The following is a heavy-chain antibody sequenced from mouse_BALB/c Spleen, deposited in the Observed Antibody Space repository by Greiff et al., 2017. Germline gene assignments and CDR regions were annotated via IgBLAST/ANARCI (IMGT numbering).Heavy chain of an antibody. CDR1: GYSFTGYD. CDR2: VNPNNGGT. J-gene: IGHJ3*01. CDR3: ARGGTTGFAY. V-gene: IGHV1-18*01. D-gene: IGHD1-1*01. Sequence: EVKLMESGPDLVKPGASVSISCKASGYSFTGYDMHWVKQRHGKSLEWIGRVNPNNGGTSYNQKFKGKAILTEDNSSSTAYMELRSLTSEDSAVYYCARGGTTGFAYWGQGTLVTVSA.